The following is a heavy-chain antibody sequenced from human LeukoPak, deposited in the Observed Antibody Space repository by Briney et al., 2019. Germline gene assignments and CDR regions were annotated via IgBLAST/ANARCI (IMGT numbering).Heavy chain of an antibody. Sequence: GGSLRLSCAASGFTFSDLHIDWVRQAPGKGLEWVGRIRNKATSYTTEYAASAKGRFTISGDDSKNSVYLQMNNLQTEDTAVYYCAGGSRGYFDYWGQGTLVTVSS. CDR2: IRNKATSYTT. CDR1: GFTFSDLH. D-gene: IGHD5-12*01. CDR3: AGGSRGYFDY. J-gene: IGHJ4*02. V-gene: IGHV3-72*01.